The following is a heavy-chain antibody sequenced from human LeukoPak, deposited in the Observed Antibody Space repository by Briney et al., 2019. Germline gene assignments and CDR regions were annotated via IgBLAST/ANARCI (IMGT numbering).Heavy chain of an antibody. J-gene: IGHJ4*02. CDR1: GYSFTSYW. V-gene: IGHV5-51*01. CDR3: ARHDPTGDYYLDY. D-gene: IGHD4-17*01. CDR2: IYPGDSDT. Sequence: GESLQISCKGSGYSFTSYWIGWVRQLPGKGLEWMGIIYPGDSDTRYSPSFQGQVTISVDKCISTAYLQWSSLEASDTCMYYCARHDPTGDYYLDYWRQGTLVTVSS.